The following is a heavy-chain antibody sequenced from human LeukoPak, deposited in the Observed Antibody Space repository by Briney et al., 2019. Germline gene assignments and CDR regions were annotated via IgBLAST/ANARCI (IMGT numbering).Heavy chain of an antibody. J-gene: IGHJ5*02. V-gene: IGHV4-59*01. D-gene: IGHD2-15*01. Sequence: SETLSLTCTVSGGSISSYYWSWIRQPPGKGLEWIGYIYYSGSTNYNPSLKSRVTISVDTSKNQFSLKLSSVTAADTAVYYCAREGGYCSGGSCELLGWFDPWGQGTLVTVSS. CDR2: IYYSGST. CDR1: GGSISSYY. CDR3: AREGGYCSGGSCELLGWFDP.